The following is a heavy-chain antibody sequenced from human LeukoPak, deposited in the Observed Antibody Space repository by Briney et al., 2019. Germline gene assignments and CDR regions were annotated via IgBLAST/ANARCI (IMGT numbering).Heavy chain of an antibody. D-gene: IGHD3-10*01. CDR1: GYFFTTYY. V-gene: IGHV1-46*01. J-gene: IGHJ4*02. CDR3: ARDLFPAMVRGVTVDY. CDR2: INPSGGST. Sequence: GASVKVSCKASGYFFTTYYMHWVRQAPGQGLEWMGLINPSGGSTSYAQKFQGRVTMTRDTSTSTVYMELSSLRSEDTAVYYCARDLFPAMVRGVTVDYWGQGTLVTVSS.